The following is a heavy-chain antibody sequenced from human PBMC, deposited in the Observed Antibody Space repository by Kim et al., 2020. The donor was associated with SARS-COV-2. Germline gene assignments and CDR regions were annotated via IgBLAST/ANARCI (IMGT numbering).Heavy chain of an antibody. D-gene: IGHD3-10*01. V-gene: IGHV3-49*03. CDR1: GFNFGDYV. Sequence: GGSLRLSCAASGFNFGDYVMSWFRQAPGKGLEWVGFIRGKAYGGTTDYAASVKGRFSISRDDSKSIASLQMNSLKIDDTAVYYCSRALWFGDLLFDEPYDYWGPGILVTVSS. CDR2: IRGKAYGGTT. J-gene: IGHJ4*01. CDR3: SRALWFGDLLFDEPYDY.